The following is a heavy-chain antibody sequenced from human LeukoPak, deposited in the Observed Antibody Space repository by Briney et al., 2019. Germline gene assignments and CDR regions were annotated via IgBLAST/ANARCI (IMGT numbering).Heavy chain of an antibody. J-gene: IGHJ6*03. V-gene: IGHV4-59*01. D-gene: IGHD1-26*01. Sequence: PSETLSLTCTVSGGSISSYYWSRIRQPPGKGLEWIGYIYYSGSTNYNPSLKSRVTISVDTSKNQFSLKLSSVTAADTAVYYCVRRNSGSYYNYYYYYMDVWGKGTTVTVSS. CDR2: IYYSGST. CDR3: VRRNSGSYYNYYYYYMDV. CDR1: GGSISSYY.